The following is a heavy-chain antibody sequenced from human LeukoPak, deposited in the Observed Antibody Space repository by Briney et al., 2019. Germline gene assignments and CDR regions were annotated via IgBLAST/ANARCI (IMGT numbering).Heavy chain of an antibody. V-gene: IGHV1-69*04. D-gene: IGHD3-22*01. Sequence: GPQLKVSCKASGYTFTSYGISWVRQAPGQGLEWMGRIIPILGIANYAQKFQGRVTITADKSTSTAYMELSSLRSEDTAVYYCARVDYYDSSGYYVWGQGTLVTVSS. CDR3: ARVDYYDSSGYYV. J-gene: IGHJ4*02. CDR2: IIPILGIA. CDR1: GYTFTSYG.